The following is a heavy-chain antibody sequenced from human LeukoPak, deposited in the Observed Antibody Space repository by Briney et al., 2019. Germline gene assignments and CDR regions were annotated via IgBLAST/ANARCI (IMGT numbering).Heavy chain of an antibody. D-gene: IGHD2/OR15-2a*01. Sequence: SETLSLTCTVSGGSISSYYWSWIRQPPVKGLEWIAYISDIGSINYNLSLKSRVTISLDTSKNQFSMKLSSVTAADTAVYYCAGHNPRNTVDFWGQGTLVTVSS. CDR3: AGHNPRNTVDF. CDR2: ISDIGSI. J-gene: IGHJ4*02. V-gene: IGHV4-59*08. CDR1: GGSISSYY.